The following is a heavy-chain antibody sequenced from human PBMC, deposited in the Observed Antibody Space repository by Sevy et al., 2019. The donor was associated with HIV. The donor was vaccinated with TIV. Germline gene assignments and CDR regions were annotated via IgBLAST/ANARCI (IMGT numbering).Heavy chain of an antibody. V-gene: IGHV3-11*01. CDR1: GFTFSDYY. D-gene: IGHD3-9*01. CDR3: ARGRLTGYSNAFGI. CDR2: ISSSGSTI. J-gene: IGHJ3*02. Sequence: GGSLRLSCAASGFTFSDYYMSWIRQAPGKGLEWVSYISSSGSTIYYADSVKGRFTISRDNAKNSLYLQMNSLRAEDTAVYYCARGRLTGYSNAFGIWGQGTMVTVSS.